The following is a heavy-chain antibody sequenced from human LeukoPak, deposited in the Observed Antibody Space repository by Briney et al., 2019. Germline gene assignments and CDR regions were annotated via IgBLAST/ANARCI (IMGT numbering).Heavy chain of an antibody. J-gene: IGHJ4*02. D-gene: IGHD6-19*01. CDR3: AKQPGYSSGWGFDY. Sequence: GRSLRLSCAASGFTFSSYGMHWVRQAPGKGLEWVAVISYDGSNKYYADSVKGRFTISRDNSKNTLYLQMNSLRAEDTAVYYCAKQPGYSSGWGFDYWGQGTLVTVSS. CDR2: ISYDGSNK. CDR1: GFTFSSYG. V-gene: IGHV3-30*18.